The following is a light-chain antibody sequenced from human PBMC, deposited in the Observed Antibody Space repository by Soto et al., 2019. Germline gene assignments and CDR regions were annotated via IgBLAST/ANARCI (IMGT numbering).Light chain of an antibody. CDR1: SSDVGGYNY. CDR2: DVS. Sequence: QSVLTQPASVSGSPGQSITISCTGTSSDVGGYNYVSWYQQHPGKAPKLMIYDVSNRPSGVSNRFSGSKSGNTASLTISGLQAEDEADYYCSSYTSSSTPLYVFGTGPKVTVL. V-gene: IGLV2-14*01. J-gene: IGLJ1*01. CDR3: SSYTSSSTPLYV.